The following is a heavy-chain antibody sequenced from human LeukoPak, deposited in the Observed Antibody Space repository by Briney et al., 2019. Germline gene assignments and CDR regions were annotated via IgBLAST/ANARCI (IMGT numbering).Heavy chain of an antibody. CDR2: IFTSGIA. V-gene: IGHV4-4*07. CDR3: AREISGTYYNPLGYMDV. CDR1: GGSIGIYY. J-gene: IGHJ6*03. Sequence: SETLSLTCTVSGGSIGIYYWSWIRQPAGKGLEWIGYIFTSGIANYNPSLKSRVTMSVDTSKNQFSLNLSSVTAADTAVYYCAREISGTYYNPLGYMDVWGKGTTVTVSS. D-gene: IGHD3-10*01.